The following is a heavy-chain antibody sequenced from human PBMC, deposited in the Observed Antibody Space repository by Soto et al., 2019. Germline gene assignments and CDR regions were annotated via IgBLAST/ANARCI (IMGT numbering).Heavy chain of an antibody. Sequence: EVQLVESGGGLVQPGGSLRLSCAASGFTFSSYWMSWVRQAPGKGLEWVANIKQDGSEKYYVDPVNGRFTISRDNAKNSLYLQMNSLRAEDTAVYYCASGKILWFGEPYDYWGQGTLVTVSS. CDR2: IKQDGSEK. CDR3: ASGKILWFGEPYDY. CDR1: GFTFSSYW. V-gene: IGHV3-7*03. D-gene: IGHD3-10*01. J-gene: IGHJ4*02.